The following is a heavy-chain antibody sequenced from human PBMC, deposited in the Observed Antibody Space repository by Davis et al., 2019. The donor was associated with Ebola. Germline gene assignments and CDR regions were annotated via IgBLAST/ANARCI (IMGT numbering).Heavy chain of an antibody. Sequence: ASAQVSCKASGYTFTSYDINWVRQDTGQGLEWMGWMNPNSGNTGYAQKFQGRVTITRNTSISTAYMELSSLGTEDKAVYYCARDSRYCSSTSCYASAFDIWGQGTMVTVSS. CDR2: MNPNSGNT. CDR3: ARDSRYCSSTSCYASAFDI. J-gene: IGHJ3*02. D-gene: IGHD2-2*01. CDR1: GYTFTSYD. V-gene: IGHV1-8*03.